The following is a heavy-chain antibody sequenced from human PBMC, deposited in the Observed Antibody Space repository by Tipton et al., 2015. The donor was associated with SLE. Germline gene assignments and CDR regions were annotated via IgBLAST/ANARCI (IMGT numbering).Heavy chain of an antibody. CDR2: INHSGST. CDR1: GGSFSGYY. CDR3: ARRADY. V-gene: IGHV4-34*01. J-gene: IGHJ4*02. Sequence: TLSLTCAVYGGSFSGYYWSWIRQPPGKGLEWIGEINHSGSTYYNPSLKSRVTISVDTSKNQFSLKLSSVTAADTAVYYCARRADYWGQGTLVTVSS.